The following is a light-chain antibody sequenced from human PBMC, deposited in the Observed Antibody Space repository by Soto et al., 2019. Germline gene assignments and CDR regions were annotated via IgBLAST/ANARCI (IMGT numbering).Light chain of an antibody. V-gene: IGKV1-27*01. J-gene: IGKJ5*01. CDR3: QQYYSILSIS. CDR2: WAS. Sequence: IQLTQSPSLLSASIGNRVTITCGVIHDISSFLAWYQQKPVQRPKLFVYWASTRQSGVPDRFSGSGSGTGFTLTITGVQAEDVAFYYCQQYYSILSISFGQGTRLEIK. CDR1: HDISSF.